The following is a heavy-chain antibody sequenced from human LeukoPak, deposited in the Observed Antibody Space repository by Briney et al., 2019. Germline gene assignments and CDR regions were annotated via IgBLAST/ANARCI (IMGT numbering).Heavy chain of an antibody. Sequence: ASVKVSCKVSGYTLTELSMHWVRQAPGKGLEWMGGFDPEDGETIYAQKFQGRVTMTEDTSTDTAYMELSSLRSEDTAVYYCATFDSTMVRGGKLLIDYWGQGTLVTVSS. CDR3: ATFDSTMVRGGKLLIDY. CDR1: GYTLTELS. J-gene: IGHJ4*02. V-gene: IGHV1-24*01. D-gene: IGHD3-10*01. CDR2: FDPEDGET.